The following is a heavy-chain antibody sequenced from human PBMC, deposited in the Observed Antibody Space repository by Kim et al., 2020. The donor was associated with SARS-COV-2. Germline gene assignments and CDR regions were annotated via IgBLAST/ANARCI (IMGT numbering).Heavy chain of an antibody. J-gene: IGHJ4*02. CDR1: GGSFSGYY. CDR3: ARGNWGRQRDFDY. V-gene: IGHV4-34*01. D-gene: IGHD7-27*01. Sequence: SETLSLTCAVYGGSFSGYYWSWIRQPPGKGLEWIGEINHSGSTNYNPSLKSRVTISVDTSKNQFSLKLSSVTAADTAVYYCARGNWGRQRDFDYWGQGTLVTVSS. CDR2: INHSGST.